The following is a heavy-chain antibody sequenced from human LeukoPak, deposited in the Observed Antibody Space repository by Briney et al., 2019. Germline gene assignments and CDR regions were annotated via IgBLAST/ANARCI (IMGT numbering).Heavy chain of an antibody. D-gene: IGHD5-18*01. CDR3: AREFAHVDTAMVFDY. CDR1: GYTLTSYY. CDR2: INPSGGST. V-gene: IGHV1-46*01. Sequence: ASVKVSCKASGYTLTSYYMHWVRQAPGQGLEWMGIINPSGGSTSYAQKFQGRVTMTRDTSTSTVYMELSSLRSEDTAVYYCAREFAHVDTAMVFDYWGQGTLVTVSS. J-gene: IGHJ4*02.